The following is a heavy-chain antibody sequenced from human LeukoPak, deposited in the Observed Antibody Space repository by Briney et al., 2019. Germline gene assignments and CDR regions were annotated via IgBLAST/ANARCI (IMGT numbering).Heavy chain of an antibody. CDR3: ARDSDSSGWYEGMEY. J-gene: IGHJ4*02. Sequence: GRSLRLSCAASGFMFSSYAMQWVRQDPGKGLEWVAVISYDGSNKYYTDSVKGRFTISRDNSKNTLYLQMNSLRAEDRAVYYCARDSDSSGWYEGMEYWGQGTLVTVSS. D-gene: IGHD6-19*01. CDR2: ISYDGSNK. CDR1: GFMFSSYA. V-gene: IGHV3-30-3*01.